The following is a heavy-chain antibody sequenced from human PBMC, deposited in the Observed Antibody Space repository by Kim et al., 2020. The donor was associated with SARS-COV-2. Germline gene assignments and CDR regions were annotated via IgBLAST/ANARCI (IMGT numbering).Heavy chain of an antibody. J-gene: IGHJ6*02. CDR1: GGSISSGGYY. CDR3: ARYRLSRPWDYYGMDV. CDR2: IYYSGST. Sequence: SETLSLTCTVSGGSISSGGYYWSWIRQHPGKGLEWIGYIYYSGSTYYNPSLKSRVTISVDTSKNQFSLKLSSVTAADTAVYYCARYRLSRPWDYYGMDVWGQGTTVTVSS. V-gene: IGHV4-31*03. D-gene: IGHD6-19*01.